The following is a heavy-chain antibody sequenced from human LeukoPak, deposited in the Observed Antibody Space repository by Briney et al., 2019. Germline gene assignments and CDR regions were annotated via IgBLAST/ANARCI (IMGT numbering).Heavy chain of an antibody. J-gene: IGHJ3*02. CDR3: ARDTPQGRITIFGVVISDAFDI. V-gene: IGHV1-18*01. CDR1: GYTFTSYG. D-gene: IGHD3-3*01. Sequence: GASVKVSCKASGYTFTSYGISWVRQAPGQGLEWMGWIGAYNGNTNYAQKLQGRVTMTTDTSTSTAYMELRSLRSDDTAVYYCARDTPQGRITIFGVVISDAFDIWGQGTMVTVSS. CDR2: IGAYNGNT.